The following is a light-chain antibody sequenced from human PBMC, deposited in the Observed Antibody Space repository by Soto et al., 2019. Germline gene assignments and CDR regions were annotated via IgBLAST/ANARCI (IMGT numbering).Light chain of an antibody. CDR1: QGVSSTY. CDR2: GAS. Sequence: EILLTQSPGTLSLSPGERATLSCRASQGVSSTYLAWYQQKPGQAPRLLIYGASSKATGIPDRFSGSGSGPDFTLTISRLEPEDFAVYYCQQYGSSPGLTFGGGTKVEIK. V-gene: IGKV3-20*01. CDR3: QQYGSSPGLT. J-gene: IGKJ4*01.